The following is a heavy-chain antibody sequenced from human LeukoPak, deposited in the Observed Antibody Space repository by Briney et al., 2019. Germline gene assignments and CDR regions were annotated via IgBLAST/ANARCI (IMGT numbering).Heavy chain of an antibody. CDR2: IQYDGSNE. V-gene: IGHV3-30*02. D-gene: IGHD3-16*02. CDR3: AKDGGNYDYVWGSYRLDY. J-gene: IGHJ4*02. CDR1: GFTFSSYG. Sequence: GGSLRLSCAASGFTFSSYGMHWVRQAPGKGLEWVAYIQYDGSNEQYADSVKGRFSISRDSSKNILYLQMNSLRAEDTAVYYCAKDGGNYDYVWGSYRLDYWGQGTLVTVSS.